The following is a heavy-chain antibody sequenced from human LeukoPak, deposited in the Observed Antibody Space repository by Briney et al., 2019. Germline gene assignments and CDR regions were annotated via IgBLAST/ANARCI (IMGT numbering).Heavy chain of an antibody. Sequence: GGSLRLFCAASGFTFSSYGMHWVRQAPGKGLEWVAVISYDGSNKYYADSVKGRFTISRDNSKNTLYLQMNSLRAEDTAVYYCARTFLNEVRAFDIWGQGTMVTVSS. D-gene: IGHD3-10*01. CDR2: ISYDGSNK. V-gene: IGHV3-30*03. J-gene: IGHJ3*02. CDR3: ARTFLNEVRAFDI. CDR1: GFTFSSYG.